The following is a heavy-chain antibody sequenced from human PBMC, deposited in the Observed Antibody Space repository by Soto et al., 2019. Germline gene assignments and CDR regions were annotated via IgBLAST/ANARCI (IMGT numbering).Heavy chain of an antibody. CDR3: AGRYVRCSSTSCYEGGYYYYGMDV. CDR1: GYSFTSYW. Sequence: GESLKISCKGSGYSFTSYWISWVRQMPGKGLEWMGRIDPSDSYTNYSPSFQGHVTISADKSISTAYLQWSSLKASDTAMYYCAGRYVRCSSTSCYEGGYYYYGMDVWGQGTTVTVSS. J-gene: IGHJ6*02. D-gene: IGHD2-2*01. V-gene: IGHV5-10-1*01. CDR2: IDPSDSYT.